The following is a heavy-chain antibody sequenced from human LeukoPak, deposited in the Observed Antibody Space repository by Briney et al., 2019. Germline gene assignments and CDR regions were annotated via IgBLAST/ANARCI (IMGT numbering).Heavy chain of an antibody. CDR3: ARDRSYFGGTRGLDS. CDR2: MSHDETTI. V-gene: IGHV3-30*04. D-gene: IGHD3-16*01. Sequence: GGSLRLSCAASGFTFGSRAMHWVRQAPGKGLEWIAVMSHDETTIYYADSVKGRFTISRDNSMNTLYLQMDSLRSEDTAIYYCARDRSYFGGTRGLDSWGQGTLVTVSS. J-gene: IGHJ4*02. CDR1: GFTFGSRA.